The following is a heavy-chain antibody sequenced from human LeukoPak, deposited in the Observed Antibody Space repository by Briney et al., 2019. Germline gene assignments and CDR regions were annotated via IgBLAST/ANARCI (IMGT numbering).Heavy chain of an antibody. CDR2: ISSSDSTR. J-gene: IGHJ4*02. V-gene: IGHV3-48*03. Sequence: GGSLRLSCAASGFTFSSYEMNWVRQAPGKGLEWASYISSSDSTRTYADSVKGRFTISRDNAKNSLYLEMNSLRAEDTAVYYCAREIVSTVAGNFDYWGQRTLVTVSS. D-gene: IGHD6-19*01. CDR3: AREIVSTVAGNFDY. CDR1: GFTFSSYE.